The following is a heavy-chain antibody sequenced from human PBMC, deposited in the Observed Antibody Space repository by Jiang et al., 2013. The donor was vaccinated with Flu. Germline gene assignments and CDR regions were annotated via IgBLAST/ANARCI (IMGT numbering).Heavy chain of an antibody. CDR2: INQIFGTT. V-gene: IGHV1-69*06. CDR1: GYTFTGYY. D-gene: IGHD5-18*01. CDR3: ARSSWGYSYGPFEY. J-gene: IGHJ4*02. Sequence: QLVESGAEVKRPGASVKVSCKASGYTFTGYYLHWIRQAPGQGLEYMGGINQIFGTTDYAQKFQGRVTITVDKSTSTAYMDLSSLRSEDTAIYYCARSSWGYSYGPFEYWGQGTLVTVSS.